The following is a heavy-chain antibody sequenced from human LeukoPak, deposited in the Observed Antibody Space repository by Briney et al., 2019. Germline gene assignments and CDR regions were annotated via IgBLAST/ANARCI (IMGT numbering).Heavy chain of an antibody. V-gene: IGHV3-48*03. Sequence: GGSLRLSCAASGCTFSSYQMNWVRQAPGKGLQWVSYISSSGSTIYYADSVKGRFTISRDNAKNSLYLQMSSLRAEDTAVYYCTRITTAMDVDYWGQGTLVTVSS. D-gene: IGHD5-18*01. CDR1: GCTFSSYQ. J-gene: IGHJ4*02. CDR2: ISSSGSTI. CDR3: TRITTAMDVDY.